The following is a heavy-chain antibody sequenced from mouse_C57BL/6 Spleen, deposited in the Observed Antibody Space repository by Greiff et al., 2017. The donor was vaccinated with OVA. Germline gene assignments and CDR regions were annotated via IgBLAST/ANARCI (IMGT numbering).Heavy chain of an antibody. Sequence: VQLVESGPGLVAPSQSLSITCTVSGFSLTSYGVHWVRQPPGKGLEWLVVIWSDGSTTYNSALNSSLSTSKDNSKSQAFLKMNSLQTDDTAMYYCARHVYYGSGYEDWYFDVWGTGTTVTVSS. CDR2: IWSDGST. J-gene: IGHJ1*03. D-gene: IGHD1-1*01. CDR3: ARHVYYGSGYEDWYFDV. CDR1: GFSLTSYG. V-gene: IGHV2-6-1*01.